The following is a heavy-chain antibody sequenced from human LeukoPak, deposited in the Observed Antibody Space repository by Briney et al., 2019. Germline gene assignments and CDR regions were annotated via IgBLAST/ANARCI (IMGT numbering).Heavy chain of an antibody. CDR1: GYTFTGYY. D-gene: IGHD5-12*01. CDR2: VNPNSGNT. Sequence: ASVKVSCKASGYTFTGYYMHWVRQAPGQGLEWMGWVNPNSGNTGYAQKFQGRVTMTRNTSISTAYMELSSLRSEDTAVYYCARGFSGYDSAETEYYFDYWGQGTLVTVSS. V-gene: IGHV1-8*02. J-gene: IGHJ4*02. CDR3: ARGFSGYDSAETEYYFDY.